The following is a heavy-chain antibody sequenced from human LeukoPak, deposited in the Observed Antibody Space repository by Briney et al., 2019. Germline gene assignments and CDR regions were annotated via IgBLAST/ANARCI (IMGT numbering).Heavy chain of an antibody. CDR2: ISAYNGNT. CDR1: GYTFTGYY. CDR3: ARPSYSSSWYGYYYYGMDV. D-gene: IGHD6-13*01. V-gene: IGHV1-18*04. J-gene: IGHJ6*02. Sequence: ASVKVSCKASGYTFTGYYMHWVRQAPGQGLEWMGWISAYNGNTNYAQKLQGRVTMTTDTSTSTAYMELRSLRSDDTAVYYCARPSYSSSWYGYYYYGMDVWGQGTTVTVSS.